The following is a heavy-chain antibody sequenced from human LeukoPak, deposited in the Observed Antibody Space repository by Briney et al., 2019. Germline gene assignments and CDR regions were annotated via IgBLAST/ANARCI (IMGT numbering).Heavy chain of an antibody. Sequence: GGSLRLSCAASGFTFSSYSMNWVRQAPGKGLEGVSYITASGTAMLYADSVKGLFTISRDYAKTSLYLQMSSLRDEDTAVYYCASSGSYRFDYWGQGTLVTVSS. V-gene: IGHV3-48*02. D-gene: IGHD1-26*01. CDR3: ASSGSYRFDY. CDR2: ITASGTAM. J-gene: IGHJ4*02. CDR1: GFTFSSYS.